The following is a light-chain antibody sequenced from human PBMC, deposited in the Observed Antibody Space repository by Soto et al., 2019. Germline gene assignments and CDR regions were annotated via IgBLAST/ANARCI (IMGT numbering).Light chain of an antibody. V-gene: IGKV3-20*01. J-gene: IGKJ1*01. CDR3: QQYGSSPWT. CDR2: GAS. Sequence: EIVLTQSPGTLSLSPGERATLSCRASQSVSSSYLAWYQQTPGQAPRLLIYGASSRATGIPDRFRGSGSGTDFTLTISRLEPEDFAVYYCQQYGSSPWTFGQGTKVAIK. CDR1: QSVSSSY.